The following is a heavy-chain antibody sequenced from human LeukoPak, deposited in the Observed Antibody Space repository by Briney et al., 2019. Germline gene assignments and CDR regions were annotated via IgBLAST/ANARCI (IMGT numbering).Heavy chain of an antibody. V-gene: IGHV3-48*04. J-gene: IGHJ6*03. D-gene: IGHD2-2*01. Sequence: GGSLRLSCAASGFTFSSYSMNWVRQAPGKGLEWVSYINSSSSTIYYADSVKGRFTISRDNAKNSLYLQMNSLRAEDTAVYYCARAGIRYCSSTSCYAYYMDVWGKGTTVTVSS. CDR2: INSSSSTI. CDR1: GFTFSSYS. CDR3: ARAGIRYCSSTSCYAYYMDV.